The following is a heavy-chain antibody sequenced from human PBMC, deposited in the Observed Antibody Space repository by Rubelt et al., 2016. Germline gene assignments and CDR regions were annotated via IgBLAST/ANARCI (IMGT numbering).Heavy chain of an antibody. Sequence: QVQLVQSGAEIKKPGASVKVSCEAYGYSFTGYGISWVRQAPGQGLEWVGWISPYNGNTNYAQNLQGRVTMTTATSTRTAYMELRSLRSDDTAVYFCARVGNWGIDHWGQGTLVTVSS. CDR2: ISPYNGNT. CDR1: GYSFTGYG. J-gene: IGHJ4*02. D-gene: IGHD7-27*01. CDR3: ARVGNWGIDH. V-gene: IGHV1-18*01.